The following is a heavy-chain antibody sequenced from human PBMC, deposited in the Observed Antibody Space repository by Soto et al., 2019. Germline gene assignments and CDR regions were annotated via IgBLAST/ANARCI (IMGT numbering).Heavy chain of an antibody. V-gene: IGHV4-4*07. CDR3: ARGPPFDP. CDR2: VYSSGTT. Sequence: LSLTCTVSGGSINHYYWSWIRQPAGKGLEWIGRVYSSGTTNYNPSLKSRVTMSVDTSNNQFSLRVMSMTAADTAIYYCARGPPFDPWGQGTLVTVSS. CDR1: GGSINHYY. J-gene: IGHJ5*02.